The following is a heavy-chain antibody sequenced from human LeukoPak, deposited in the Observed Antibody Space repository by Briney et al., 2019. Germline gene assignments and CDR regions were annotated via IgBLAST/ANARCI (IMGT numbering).Heavy chain of an antibody. CDR1: GGSFSGYY. J-gene: IGHJ5*02. D-gene: IGHD3-10*01. Sequence: SETLSLTCAVYGGSFSGYYWSWIRQPPGKGLEWIGEINHSGSTNYNPSLKSRVTISVDTSKNQFSLKLSSVTAADTAVYYCARGYGSGRHAFVPWGQGTLVTVSS. CDR3: ARGYGSGRHAFVP. CDR2: INHSGST. V-gene: IGHV4-34*01.